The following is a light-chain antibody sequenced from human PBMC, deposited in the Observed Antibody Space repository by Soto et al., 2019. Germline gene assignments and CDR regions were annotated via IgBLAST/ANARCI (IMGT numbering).Light chain of an antibody. CDR2: LGS. Sequence: DIVMSQSPLSLPVTPGEPASISCRSSQSLLHSNGYNYLDWYLQKPGQSPQLLIYLGSNRASGVPDRFSGSGSDTDFTLKISRVEAEDVRVYYCMQALQTPTFGQGTKVDIK. CDR1: QSLLHSNGYNY. J-gene: IGKJ1*01. V-gene: IGKV2-28*01. CDR3: MQALQTPT.